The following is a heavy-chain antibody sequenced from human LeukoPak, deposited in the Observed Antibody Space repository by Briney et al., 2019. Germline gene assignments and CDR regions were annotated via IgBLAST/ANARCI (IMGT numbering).Heavy chain of an antibody. Sequence: SETLSLTCTVSGGSISSGSYYWSWIRQPAGKGLEWVGRIYTSGITNYNPSLKSRVTISVDTSKNQFSLKLSSVTAADTAVYYCARERIMITFGGVIARRNFDYWGQGTLVTVSS. V-gene: IGHV4-61*02. CDR2: IYTSGIT. CDR1: GGSISSGSYY. D-gene: IGHD3-16*02. CDR3: ARERIMITFGGVIARRNFDY. J-gene: IGHJ4*02.